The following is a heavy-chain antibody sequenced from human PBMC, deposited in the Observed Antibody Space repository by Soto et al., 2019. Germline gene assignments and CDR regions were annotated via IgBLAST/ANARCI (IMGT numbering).Heavy chain of an antibody. J-gene: IGHJ4*02. D-gene: IGHD3-22*01. V-gene: IGHV2-26*01. CDR2: IFSNDDK. CDR1: GFSLSNPRMG. Sequence: QVTLKESGPVLVKPTETLTLTYTVSGFSLSNPRMGVSWIRQPPGKALEWLAHIFSNDDKSYSTSLKSRVTISKYTSISQVVLTMTNMHPVVTATYYCARVYDSSGYDCWGQGTLVTVSS. CDR3: ARVYDSSGYDC.